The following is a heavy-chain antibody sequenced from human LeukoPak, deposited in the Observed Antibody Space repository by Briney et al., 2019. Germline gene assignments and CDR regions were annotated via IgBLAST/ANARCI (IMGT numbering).Heavy chain of an antibody. V-gene: IGHV3-48*01. D-gene: IGHD3-22*01. J-gene: IGHJ4*02. CDR1: GFTFSSHS. CDR3: ARSAALGEYDSSGYYTFDY. Sequence: GGSLRLSCAASGFTFSSHSMNWVRQAPGKGLEWVSYISSSSSTIYYADSVKGRFTISRDNAKNSLYLQMNSLRAEDTAVYYCARSAALGEYDSSGYYTFDYWGQGTLVTVSS. CDR2: ISSSSSTI.